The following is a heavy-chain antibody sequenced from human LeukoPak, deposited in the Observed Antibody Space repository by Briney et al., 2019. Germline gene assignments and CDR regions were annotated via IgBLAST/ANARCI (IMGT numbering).Heavy chain of an antibody. CDR3: ARVTYYYDRRGYYIEPVPPDY. V-gene: IGHV1-18*01. CDR2: ISAYNGNT. D-gene: IGHD3-22*01. J-gene: IGHJ4*02. Sequence: ASVKVSCKASGYTFTSYGISWVRQAPGQGLEWMGWISAYNGNTNYAQKLQGRVTMTTDTSTSTAYMEVRSLRSDDTAVYYCARVTYYYDRRGYYIEPVPPDYWGQGTLVTVSS. CDR1: GYTFTSYG.